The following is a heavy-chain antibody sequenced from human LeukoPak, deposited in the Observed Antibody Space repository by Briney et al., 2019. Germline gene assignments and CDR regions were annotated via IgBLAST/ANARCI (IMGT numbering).Heavy chain of an antibody. CDR1: GFTFSSHW. J-gene: IGHJ4*02. Sequence: GGSLRLSCAASGFTFSSHWMHWVRQAPGKGLVCVARIKSDGTYSDYGGAVRGRFTIFRDNAKDTLYLQMNSLRAEDTAIYYCVRDDDYYSVDYWGQGTLVTVSS. CDR2: IKSDGTYS. D-gene: IGHD4/OR15-4a*01. CDR3: VRDDDYYSVDY. V-gene: IGHV3-74*01.